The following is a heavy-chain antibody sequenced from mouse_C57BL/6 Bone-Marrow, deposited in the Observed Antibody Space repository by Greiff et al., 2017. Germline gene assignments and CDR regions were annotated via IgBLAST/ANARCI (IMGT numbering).Heavy chain of an antibody. Sequence: EVKLMESEGGLVQPGSSMKLSCTASGFTFSDYYMAWVRQVPEKGLEWVANINYDGSSTYYLDSLKSRFIISRDNAKNILYLQMSSLKSEDTATYYCARDVWKMDYWGQGTSVTVSS. CDR3: ARDVWKMDY. V-gene: IGHV5-16*01. J-gene: IGHJ4*01. CDR1: GFTFSDYY. CDR2: INYDGSST.